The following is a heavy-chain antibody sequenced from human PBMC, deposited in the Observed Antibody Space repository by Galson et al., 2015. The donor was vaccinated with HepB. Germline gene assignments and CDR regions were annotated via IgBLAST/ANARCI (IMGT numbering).Heavy chain of an antibody. J-gene: IGHJ4*02. CDR1: GFTFSSYS. CDR2: ISSSSSYI. Sequence: SLRLSCAASGFTFSSYSMNWVRQAPGKGLEWVSSISSSSSYIYYADSVKGRFTISRDNAKNSLYLQMNSLRAEDTAVYYCASPIAVAGKRDYWGQGTLVTVSS. D-gene: IGHD6-19*01. V-gene: IGHV3-21*01. CDR3: ASPIAVAGKRDY.